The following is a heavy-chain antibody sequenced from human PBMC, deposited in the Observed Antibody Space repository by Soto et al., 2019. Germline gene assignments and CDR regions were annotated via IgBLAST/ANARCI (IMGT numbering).Heavy chain of an antibody. CDR2: ISGSGGST. CDR3: AKASPYQYFDY. V-gene: IGHV3-23*01. D-gene: IGHD2-2*01. J-gene: IGHJ4*02. CDR1: VFTFISYA. Sequence: GGSLRLACASSVFTFISYAMRWVRQAPGKGLEWVSAISGSGGSTYYADSVKGRFTISRDNSKNTLYLQMNSLRAEDTAVYYCAKASPYQYFDYWGQGTLVTVSS.